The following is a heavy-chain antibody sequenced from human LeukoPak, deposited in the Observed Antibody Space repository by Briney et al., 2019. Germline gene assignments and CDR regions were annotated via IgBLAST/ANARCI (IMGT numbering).Heavy chain of an antibody. CDR1: GYTFTNYA. D-gene: IGHD3-9*01. V-gene: IGHV1-3*01. CDR3: ARGYYDLLTGHVVTYYLNY. J-gene: IGHJ4*02. Sequence: GASVKVSCKASGYTFTNYAVHWVRQAPGQRLEWMGWINAGNGKTNYSQRFQGRVTLTRDTFASTVYTELRSLRSEDTAVYYCARGYYDLLTGHVVTYYLNYWGQGTLVTVSS. CDR2: INAGNGKT.